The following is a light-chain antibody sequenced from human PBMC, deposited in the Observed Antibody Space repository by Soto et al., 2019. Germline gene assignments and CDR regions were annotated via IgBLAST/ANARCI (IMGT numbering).Light chain of an antibody. V-gene: IGKV3-11*01. CDR3: QQYNSWPPTT. J-gene: IGKJ5*01. CDR1: QSVSNF. Sequence: EIVLTQSPVTLSLSPGERATLSCRASQSVSNFLAWYQQKPGQAPRLLIYGASSRATGIPDRFSGSGSGTDFTLTISRLEPEDFGVYYCQQYNSWPPTTFGQGTRLEIK. CDR2: GAS.